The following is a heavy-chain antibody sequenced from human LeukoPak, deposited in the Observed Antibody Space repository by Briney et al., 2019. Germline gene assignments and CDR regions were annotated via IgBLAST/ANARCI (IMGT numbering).Heavy chain of an antibody. CDR3: ASHSSSSWYSTAFDI. J-gene: IGHJ3*02. CDR1: GDSISGYF. CDR2: IYYSGST. D-gene: IGHD6-13*01. V-gene: IGHV4-59*01. Sequence: SETLSLTCTVSGDSISGYFWSWIRQPPGKGLEWIGYIYYSGSTNYNPSLKSRVTISVDTSKNQFSLKLSSVTAADTAVYYCASHSSSSWYSTAFDIWGQGTMVTVSS.